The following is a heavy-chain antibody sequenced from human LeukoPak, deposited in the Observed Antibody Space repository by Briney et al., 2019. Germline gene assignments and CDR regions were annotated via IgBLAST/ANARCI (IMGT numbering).Heavy chain of an antibody. CDR3: ASGAAYCGGDCPPGPVDY. D-gene: IGHD2-21*02. CDR2: IHYSGST. V-gene: IGHV4-39*01. Sequence: PSETLYLTCTVSGGSISSSSYYWGWIPQPPGKGLEWIGSIHYSGSTYYNPSLKSRVTISVDTSKNQSSLKLSSVTAADTAVYYCASGAAYCGGDCPPGPVDYWGQGTLVTVSS. CDR1: GGSISSSSYY. J-gene: IGHJ4*02.